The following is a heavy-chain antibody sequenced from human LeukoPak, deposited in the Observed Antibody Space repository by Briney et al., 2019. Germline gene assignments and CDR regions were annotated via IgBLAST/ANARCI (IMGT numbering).Heavy chain of an antibody. CDR1: GYTFTSYG. CDR2: ISAYNGNT. V-gene: IGHV1-18*01. Sequence: GASGKVSCKASGYTFTSYGISWVRQAPGQGLEWMGWISAYNGNTNYAQNLQGRVTMTTDTSTSTAYMELRSLRSDDTAVYYCARGGYCSSTSCYRSWFDPWGQGTLVTVSS. D-gene: IGHD2-2*02. CDR3: ARGGYCSSTSCYRSWFDP. J-gene: IGHJ5*02.